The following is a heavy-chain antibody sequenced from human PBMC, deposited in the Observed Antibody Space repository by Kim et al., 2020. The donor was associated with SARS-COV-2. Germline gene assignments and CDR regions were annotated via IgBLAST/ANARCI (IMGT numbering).Heavy chain of an antibody. CDR1: GYTFTSYG. D-gene: IGHD1-26*01. V-gene: IGHV1-18*04. Sequence: ASVKVSCKASGYTFTSYGISWVRQAPGQGLEWMGWISAYNGNTNYAQKLQGRVTMTTDTSTSTAYMELRSLRSDDTAVYYCARDWESGSNYYYYYGMDVWGQGTTVTVSS. CDR2: ISAYNGNT. J-gene: IGHJ6*02. CDR3: ARDWESGSNYYYYYGMDV.